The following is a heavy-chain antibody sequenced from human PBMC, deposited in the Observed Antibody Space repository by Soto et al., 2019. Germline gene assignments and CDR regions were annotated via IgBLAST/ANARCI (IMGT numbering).Heavy chain of an antibody. CDR3: VHTPNYRLGGLHY. D-gene: IGHD2-15*01. J-gene: IGHJ4*02. CDR1: GVSLSAPGVG. V-gene: IGHV2-5*02. CDR2: IYWDDDQ. Sequence: SGPTLVNPTGTLTMTCSFSGVSLSAPGVGVGWVRQPRGQALEFLALIYWDDDQKFRPSLRNRLTISKDTSKNEVVLTMTNMDSVDSGTYYCVHTPNYRLGGLHYWGRGTLVTVSS.